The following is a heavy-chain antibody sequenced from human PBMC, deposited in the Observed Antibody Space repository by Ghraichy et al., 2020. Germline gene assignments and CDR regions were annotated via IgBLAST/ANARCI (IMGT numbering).Heavy chain of an antibody. CDR1: GGSIRSDY. D-gene: IGHD6-13*01. CDR2: IFSTGNT. V-gene: IGHV4-59*01. CDR3: VRVLAAAATNWFDP. J-gene: IGHJ5*02. Sequence: ETLSLTCTISGGSIRSDYWSWIRLPPGKGLEWIGYIFSTGNTKYNPSLNSRVTMSVDTSKNQFSLKLTSVTAADTAIYYCVRVLAAAATNWFDPWGPGTLVTVSS.